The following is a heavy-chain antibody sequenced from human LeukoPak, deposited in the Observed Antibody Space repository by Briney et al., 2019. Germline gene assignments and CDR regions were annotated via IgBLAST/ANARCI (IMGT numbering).Heavy chain of an antibody. Sequence: PSETLSLTCAVSGGSISSTRYYWAWIRQPPGKGLEWIGTSNYSRSTYHNPSLKSRVALSVDTSRNQFSLRLSSVDAAETAVYYCAKAGVRYFDSSGLYAFDFWGRGTTVTVSS. D-gene: IGHD3-22*01. CDR1: GGSISSTRYY. CDR2: SNYSRST. J-gene: IGHJ3*01. CDR3: AKAGVRYFDSSGLYAFDF. V-gene: IGHV4-39*01.